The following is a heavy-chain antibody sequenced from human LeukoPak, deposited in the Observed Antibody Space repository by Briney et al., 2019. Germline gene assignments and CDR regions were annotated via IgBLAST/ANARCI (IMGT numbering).Heavy chain of an antibody. CDR2: IIPIFGTA. D-gene: IGHD2-8*02. V-gene: IGHV1-69*13. CDR1: GYTFTSYD. CDR3: ARGVRHGVLY. Sequence: SVKVSCKASGYTFTSYDINWVRQATGQGLEWMGGIIPIFGTANYAQKFQGRVTITADESTSTAYMELSSLRSEDTAVYYCARGVRHGVLYWGQGTLVTVSS. J-gene: IGHJ4*02.